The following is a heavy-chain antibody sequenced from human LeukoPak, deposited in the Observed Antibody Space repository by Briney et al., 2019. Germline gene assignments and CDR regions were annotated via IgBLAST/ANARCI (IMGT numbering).Heavy chain of an antibody. CDR1: GFTFSSYW. V-gene: IGHV3-7*01. Sequence: PGGSLRLSCAASGFTFSSYWMSWVCQAPGKGLEWVANIKQDGSEKYYVDSVKGRFTISRDNARNSLYLQMNSLRAEDTAVYYCATPKQNGNSGSRWYHDLWGRGTMVTVSS. CDR2: IKQDGSEK. CDR3: ATPKQNGNSGSRWYHDL. J-gene: IGHJ2*01. D-gene: IGHD4-23*01.